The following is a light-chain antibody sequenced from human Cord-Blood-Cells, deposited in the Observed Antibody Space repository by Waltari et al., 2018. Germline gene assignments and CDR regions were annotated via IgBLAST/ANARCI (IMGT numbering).Light chain of an antibody. J-gene: IGLJ2*01. CDR3: SSYAGSNNVV. CDR2: EVS. CDR1: SSAVGRYNY. V-gene: IGLV2-8*01. Sequence: QSALTQPPSASGSPGQSVTISCTGTSSAVGRYNYVSWYQHHPGKAPKLMIYEVSKRPSGVPDRFSGSKSGNTASLTVSGLQAEDEADYYCSSYAGSNNVVFGGGTKLTVL.